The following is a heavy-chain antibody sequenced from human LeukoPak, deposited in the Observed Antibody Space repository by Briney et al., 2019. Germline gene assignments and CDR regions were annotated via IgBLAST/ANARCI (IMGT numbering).Heavy chain of an antibody. CDR1: GFTFSSFD. J-gene: IGHJ4*02. Sequence: GGSLRLSCAASGFTFSSFDMYWVRQAPGKGLEWVAFIRYDGSNKYYADSVKGRFTISRDNSKNTLYLQMNSLRAEDTAVYYCARVGDYYDSSGYFDWGQGTLVTVSS. V-gene: IGHV3-30*02. CDR2: IRYDGSNK. CDR3: ARVGDYYDSSGYFD. D-gene: IGHD3-22*01.